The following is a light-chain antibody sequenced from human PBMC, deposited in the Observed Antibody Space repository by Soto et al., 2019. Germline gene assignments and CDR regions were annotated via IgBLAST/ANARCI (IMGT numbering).Light chain of an antibody. CDR1: SDDVGAYDY. J-gene: IGLJ3*02. CDR2: EVN. Sequence: QSALPQPASVSGSPGQSITISCTGSSDDVGAYDYVSWYQHHPGKAPKLMIYEVNNRPSGVSNRFSGSKSGNTASLTISGLQAEDEADYFCSSYTRTNTRVFGGGTKLTVL. CDR3: SSYTRTNTRV. V-gene: IGLV2-14*01.